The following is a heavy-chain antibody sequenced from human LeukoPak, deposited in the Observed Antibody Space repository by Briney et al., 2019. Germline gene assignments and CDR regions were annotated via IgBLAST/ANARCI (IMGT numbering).Heavy chain of an antibody. CDR3: ATDAGSHCGGDCYSDY. V-gene: IGHV1-69-2*01. Sequence: ASVKVSCKVSGYTFTDYYMHWVLQAPGKGLEWMGLVDPEDGETIYAEKFQGRVTITADTSTDTAYMELSSLRSEDTAVYYCATDAGSHCGGDCYSDYWGKGTLVTVSS. D-gene: IGHD2-21*01. CDR2: VDPEDGET. CDR1: GYTFTDYY. J-gene: IGHJ4*02.